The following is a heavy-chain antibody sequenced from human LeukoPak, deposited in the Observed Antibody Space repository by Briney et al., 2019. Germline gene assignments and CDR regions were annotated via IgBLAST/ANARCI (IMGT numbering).Heavy chain of an antibody. CDR3: ARARFEYSSRWYYFDY. D-gene: IGHD6-13*01. CDR2: IYYSGST. CDR1: GGSISNYY. J-gene: IGHJ4*02. Sequence: SETLSLTCTVSGGSISNYYWSWIRQPPGKGLEWIGYIYYSGSTNYNPSLKSRVTISVDTSKNQFSLKLSSVTAADTAVYYCARARFEYSSRWYYFDYWGQGTLVTVSS. V-gene: IGHV4-59*01.